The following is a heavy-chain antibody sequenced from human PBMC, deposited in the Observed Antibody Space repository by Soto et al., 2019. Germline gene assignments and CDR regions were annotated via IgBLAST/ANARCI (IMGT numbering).Heavy chain of an antibody. CDR2: IYYSGTT. V-gene: IGHV4-39*01. J-gene: IGHJ4*01. D-gene: IGHD1-26*01. CDR3: ARHGVAAPIREHNYFNY. Sequence: SETLSLTCTVSGGSITSNTYYWGWIRQPPGKGLEWIGSIYYSGTTYHNSSLKSRVTIFIDTSKNQFSLQLRSVTAADTAIYYCARHGVAAPIREHNYFNYWGHGTLVTVSS. CDR1: GGSITSNTYY.